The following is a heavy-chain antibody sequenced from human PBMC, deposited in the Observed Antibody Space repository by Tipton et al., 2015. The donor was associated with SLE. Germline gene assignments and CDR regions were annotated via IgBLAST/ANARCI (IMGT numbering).Heavy chain of an antibody. CDR2: ITHDGINK. Sequence: QLVQSGGGLVKPGGSLRLSCAASGFTFSSYAMHWVRQAPGKGLEWVAVITHDGINKYYVDSVKGRFTISRDSSKNTLYLQMNSLRAEDTAVYYCARDRWELLMGAFDIWGQGTMVTVSS. CDR1: GFTFSSYA. CDR3: ARDRWELLMGAFDI. J-gene: IGHJ3*02. V-gene: IGHV3-30*04. D-gene: IGHD1-26*01.